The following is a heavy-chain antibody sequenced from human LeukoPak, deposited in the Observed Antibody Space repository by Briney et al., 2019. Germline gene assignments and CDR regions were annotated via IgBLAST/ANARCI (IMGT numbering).Heavy chain of an antibody. Sequence: GGSLRLSCAASGFTFSNYWMSWVRQAPGKGLEWAAVISYDGSNKYYADSVKGRFTISRDNSKNTLYLQMDSLRAEDTAVYYCAKDRSGMGYYFDFWGQGTLVTVSS. D-gene: IGHD1-26*01. V-gene: IGHV3-30*18. CDR1: GFTFSNYW. CDR3: AKDRSGMGYYFDF. J-gene: IGHJ4*02. CDR2: ISYDGSNK.